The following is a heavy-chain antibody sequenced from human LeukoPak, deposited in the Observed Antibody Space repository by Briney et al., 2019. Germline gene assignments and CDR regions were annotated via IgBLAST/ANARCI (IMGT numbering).Heavy chain of an antibody. Sequence: QPGGSLRLSCAASGFTFSSYAMAWVRQAPGKGLEWVANIKQDGSEKYYVDSVKGRFTISRDNAKNSLNLQLNGLRAEDTAVYYCARLNSYGFYYFDYWGQGTLVTVSS. J-gene: IGHJ4*02. V-gene: IGHV3-7*01. CDR3: ARLNSYGFYYFDY. CDR1: GFTFSSYA. CDR2: IKQDGSEK. D-gene: IGHD5-18*01.